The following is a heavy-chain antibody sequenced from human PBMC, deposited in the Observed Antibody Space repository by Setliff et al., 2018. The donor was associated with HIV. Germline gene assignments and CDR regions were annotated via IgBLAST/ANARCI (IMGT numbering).Heavy chain of an antibody. CDR2: IGTGGDT. J-gene: IGHJ4*02. Sequence: GSLRLSCATSGFAFSDYDFHWVRQVTGEGLEWVSAIGTGGDTDYADSVKGRFTISRDNAKNTLYLQLNSLRAEDTAVYYCARDLSYDYDRSSDTFDYWGQGTLVTVAS. CDR3: ARDLSYDYDRSSDTFDY. CDR1: GFAFSDYD. V-gene: IGHV3-13*01. D-gene: IGHD3-22*01.